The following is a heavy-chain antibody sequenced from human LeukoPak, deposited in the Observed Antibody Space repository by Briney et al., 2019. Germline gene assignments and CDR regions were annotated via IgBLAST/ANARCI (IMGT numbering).Heavy chain of an antibody. D-gene: IGHD1-26*01. CDR2: ISGSGGST. CDR3: AKVVGATIVRGAPFDY. CDR1: GFTFSSYA. J-gene: IGHJ4*02. V-gene: IGHV3-23*01. Sequence: GGSLRLSCAAYGFTFSSYAMSWVRQAPGKGLEWVSAISGSGGSTYYADSVKGRFTISRDNSKNTLYLQMNSLRAEDTAVYYCAKVVGATIVRGAPFDYWGQGTLVTVSS.